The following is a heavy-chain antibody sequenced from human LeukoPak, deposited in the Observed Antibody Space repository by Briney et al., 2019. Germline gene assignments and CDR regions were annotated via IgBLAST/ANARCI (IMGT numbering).Heavy chain of an antibody. CDR1: GGSVSSGSYY. Sequence: SETLSLTCTVSGGSVSSGSYYWRWIRQPPGKGLEWIGYVYYSGSTNYNPSLKSRVTISVDASKNQFSLKLSSVTAADTAVYYCARAGEEQLWPFDYWGQGTLVTVSS. J-gene: IGHJ4*02. D-gene: IGHD5-18*01. V-gene: IGHV4-61*01. CDR2: VYYSGST. CDR3: ARAGEEQLWPFDY.